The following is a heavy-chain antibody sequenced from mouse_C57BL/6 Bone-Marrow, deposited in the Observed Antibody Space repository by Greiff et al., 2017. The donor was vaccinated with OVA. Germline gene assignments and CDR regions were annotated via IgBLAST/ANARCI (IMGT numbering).Heavy chain of an antibody. CDR3: TTEGPPFDY. CDR1: GFNIKDDY. Sequence: VQLQQSGAELVRPGASVKLSCTASGFNIKDDYMHWVKQRPEQGLEWIGWIDPENGDTVYASKFQGKATITADTSSNTAYLQLTSLTSEDTAVYYCTTEGPPFDYWGQGTTLTVSS. D-gene: IGHD3-3*01. V-gene: IGHV14-4*01. J-gene: IGHJ2*01. CDR2: IDPENGDT.